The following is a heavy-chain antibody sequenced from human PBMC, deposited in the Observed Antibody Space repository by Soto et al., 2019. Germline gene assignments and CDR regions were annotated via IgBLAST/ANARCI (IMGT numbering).Heavy chain of an antibody. J-gene: IGHJ4*02. CDR1: GGSISSSSYY. CDR2: IYYSGST. CDR3: ARHSSSWPIFDN. Sequence: SETLSLTCTVSGGSISSSSYYWGWIRQPPGKGLEWIGSIYYSGSTYYNPSLKSRVTISVDTSKNQFSLKLSSVTAADTAVYYCARHSSSWPIFDNWGQGTLVTVSS. V-gene: IGHV4-39*01. D-gene: IGHD6-13*01.